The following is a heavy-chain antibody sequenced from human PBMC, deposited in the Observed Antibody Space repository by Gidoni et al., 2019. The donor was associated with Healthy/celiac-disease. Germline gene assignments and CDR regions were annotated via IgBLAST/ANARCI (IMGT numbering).Heavy chain of an antibody. CDR3: ASLGGFGSFDY. J-gene: IGHJ4*02. D-gene: IGHD6-25*01. V-gene: IGHV4-39*01. Sequence: QLQLQESGPGLVKPSETLSLTCTVSGGSISSSSYYWGWIRQPPGKGLEGIGSIYYSGRTYYNPSLKSRVTISVDTSKNQFSLKLSSVTAADTAVYYCASLGGFGSFDYWGQGTLVTVSS. CDR1: GGSISSSSYY. CDR2: IYYSGRT.